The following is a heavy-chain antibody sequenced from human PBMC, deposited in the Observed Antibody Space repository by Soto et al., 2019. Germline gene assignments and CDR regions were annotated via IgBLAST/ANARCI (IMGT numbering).Heavy chain of an antibody. Sequence: EVQLVESGGGLVQPGGSLRLSCAASGFTFSSYSMNWVRPAPGKELEWVSYISSSSSTIYYADSVKGRFTISRDNAKNSLYLQMNRLRAEDTAVYYCARDKGRSPLDYWGQGTLVTVSS. CDR1: GFTFSSYS. D-gene: IGHD2-15*01. CDR3: ARDKGRSPLDY. CDR2: ISSSSSTI. J-gene: IGHJ4*02. V-gene: IGHV3-48*01.